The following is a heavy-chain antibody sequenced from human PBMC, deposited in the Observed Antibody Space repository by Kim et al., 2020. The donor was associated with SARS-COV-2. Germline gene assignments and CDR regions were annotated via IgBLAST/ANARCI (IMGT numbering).Heavy chain of an antibody. V-gene: IGHV4-34*01. D-gene: IGHD3-3*01. CDR3: ARVRGVDFWSGYYARRYYYYGMDV. CDR1: GGSFSGYY. CDR2: INHSGST. J-gene: IGHJ6*02. Sequence: SETLSLTCAVYGGSFSGYYWSWIRQPPGKGLEWIGEINHSGSTNYNPSLKSRVTISVDTSKNQFSLKLSSVTAADTAVYYCARVRGVDFWSGYYARRYYYYGMDVWGQGTTVTVSS.